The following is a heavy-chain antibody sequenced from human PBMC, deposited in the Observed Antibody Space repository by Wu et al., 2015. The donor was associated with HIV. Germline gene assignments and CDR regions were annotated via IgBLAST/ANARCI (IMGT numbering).Heavy chain of an antibody. CDR1: GGTFSSYA. Sequence: QVQLVQSGAEVKKPGSSVKVSCKASGGTFSSYAISWVRQAPGQGLEWMGGIIPIFGTANYAQKFQGRVTITADESTSTAYMELSSLRSEDTAVYYCARDIQPFAGHYYYYMDVWGKGTTVTVSS. D-gene: IGHD3-16*01. CDR3: ARDIQPFAGHYYYYMDV. V-gene: IGHV1-69*12. J-gene: IGHJ6*03. CDR2: IIPIFGTA.